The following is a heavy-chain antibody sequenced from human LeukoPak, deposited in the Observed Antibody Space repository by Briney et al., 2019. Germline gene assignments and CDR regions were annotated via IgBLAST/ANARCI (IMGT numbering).Heavy chain of an antibody. CDR2: INPNSGGT. V-gene: IGHV1-2*02. CDR1: GYTFTGYY. CDR3: ARIPIVVVPAAQGDNWYDP. J-gene: IGHJ5*02. Sequence: ASVKVSCKASGYTFTGYYMHWVRQAPGQGLEWMGWINPNSGGTNYAQKFQGRVTMTRDTSISTAYMELSRLRSDDTAVYYCARIPIVVVPAAQGDNWYDPWGQGTLVTVPS. D-gene: IGHD2-2*01.